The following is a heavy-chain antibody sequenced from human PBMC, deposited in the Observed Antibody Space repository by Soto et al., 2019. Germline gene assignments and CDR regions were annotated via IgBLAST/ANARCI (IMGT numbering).Heavy chain of an antibody. J-gene: IGHJ4*02. D-gene: IGHD2-15*01. CDR3: VRDEKEACRGASCPYFDY. CDR1: GYTFTTYG. CDR2: ISTYSGDS. V-gene: IGHV1-18*01. Sequence: ASVKVSCKASGYTFTTYGISWVRQAPGQGLEWMAWISTYSGDSNYARELQGRVTVTTDTSTSTAYMELRSLTSDDTAVYFCVRDEKEACRGASCPYFDYWGQGTQVTVSS.